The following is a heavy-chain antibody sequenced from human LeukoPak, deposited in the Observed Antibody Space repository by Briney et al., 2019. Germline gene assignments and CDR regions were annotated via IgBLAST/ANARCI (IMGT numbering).Heavy chain of an antibody. CDR3: ARDIYSYGYGDDYAMDV. D-gene: IGHD5-18*01. CDR1: GFTFSIYA. J-gene: IGHJ6*02. Sequence: GGSLRPSCAASGFTFSIYALHWVRQAPGKGLDWVAVISYDGSNKFYADSVKGRFTISRDNSKNTQYLQMNSLRTEDTAVYYCARDIYSYGYGDDYAMDVWGQGTTVTVSS. CDR2: ISYDGSNK. V-gene: IGHV3-30-3*01.